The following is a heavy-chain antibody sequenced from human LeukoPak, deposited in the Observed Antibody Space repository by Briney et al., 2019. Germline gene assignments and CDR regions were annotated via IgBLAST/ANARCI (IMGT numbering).Heavy chain of an antibody. CDR1: GFTFSRYS. Sequence: GGSLRLSCAASGFTFSRYSMNWVRQAPGKGLEWVANIKQDGSEKYYVDSVKGRFTISRDNAKNSLYLQMNSLRAEDTAVYYCARVRRKGYCSGGSCFDYWGQGTLVTVSS. D-gene: IGHD2-15*01. CDR2: IKQDGSEK. J-gene: IGHJ4*02. V-gene: IGHV3-7*01. CDR3: ARVRRKGYCSGGSCFDY.